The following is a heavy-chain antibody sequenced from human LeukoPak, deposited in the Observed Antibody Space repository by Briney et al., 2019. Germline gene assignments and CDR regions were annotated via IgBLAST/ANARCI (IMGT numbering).Heavy chain of an antibody. V-gene: IGHV3-48*04. CDR2: ISSSSSTI. CDR1: GFTFSSYS. CDR3: AKDYGSGSYLFDY. D-gene: IGHD3-10*01. Sequence: PGGSLRLSCAASGFTFSSYSMNWVRQAPGKGLEWVSYISSSSSTIYYADSVKGRFTISRDNAKNSLYLQMNSLRADDTALYYCAKDYGSGSYLFDYWGQGTLVTVSS. J-gene: IGHJ4*02.